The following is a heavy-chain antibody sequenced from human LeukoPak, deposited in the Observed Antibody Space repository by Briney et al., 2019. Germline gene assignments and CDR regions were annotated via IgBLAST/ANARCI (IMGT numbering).Heavy chain of an antibody. CDR1: GFTVSSTY. CDR2: IYSGGTT. D-gene: IGHD6-19*01. J-gene: IGHJ6*02. CDR3: ARDSAVATYYGVDV. V-gene: IGHV3-53*01. Sequence: PGGSLRLSCAASGFTVSSTYMSWVRQAPGKGLEWVSVIYSGGTTYYADSVMGRFTISRDNAKTSLYLQMNSLRAEDTAVYYCARDSAVATYYGVDVWGQGTTVTVSS.